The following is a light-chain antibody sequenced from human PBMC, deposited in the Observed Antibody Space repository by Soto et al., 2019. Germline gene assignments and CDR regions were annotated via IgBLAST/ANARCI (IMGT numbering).Light chain of an antibody. CDR2: DVN. J-gene: IGLJ1*01. CDR3: CSYTGSSTHV. V-gene: IGLV2-14*03. Sequence: QSALTQPASVSGSPGQSITISCTGTSSDVGGYNFVSWYQQHPGKVPKLMIFDVNRRPSGVSDRFSGSKSGNTASLTISGLQAEDEGDYYCCSYTGSSTHVFGRGTKLTVL. CDR1: SSDVGGYNF.